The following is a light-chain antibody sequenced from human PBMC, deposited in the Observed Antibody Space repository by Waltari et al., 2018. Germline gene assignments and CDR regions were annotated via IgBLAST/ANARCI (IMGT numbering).Light chain of an antibody. Sequence: QSVLTQPASVSGSPGQSITISCTGTSSDVGNSNVVSWYLQDPGKVPKLLIYEDTMRPSGVSNRFSGSKSVNTAFLTVAGLRTEDEGDYYCCSYSRSGTFLFGTGT. J-gene: IGLJ1*01. CDR2: EDT. V-gene: IGLV2-23*01. CDR1: SSDVGNSNV. CDR3: CSYSRSGTFL.